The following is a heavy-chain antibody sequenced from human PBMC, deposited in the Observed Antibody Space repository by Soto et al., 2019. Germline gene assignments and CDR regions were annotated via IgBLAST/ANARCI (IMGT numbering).Heavy chain of an antibody. J-gene: IGHJ5*02. CDR3: ARGRYDFWSGYYSKWFDP. CDR2: MNPNSGNT. V-gene: IGHV1-8*01. Sequence: QVPLVQSGAEVKKPGASVKVSCKASGYTFTSYDINWVRQATGQGLEWMGWMNPNSGNTGYAQKFQGRVTMTRNTSISTAYMELSSLRSEDTAVYYCARGRYDFWSGYYSKWFDPWGQGTLVTVSS. D-gene: IGHD3-3*01. CDR1: GYTFTSYD.